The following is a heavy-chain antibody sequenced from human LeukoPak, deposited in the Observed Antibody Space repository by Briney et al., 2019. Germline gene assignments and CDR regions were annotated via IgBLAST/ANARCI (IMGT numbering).Heavy chain of an antibody. J-gene: IGHJ3*02. CDR1: GFSFSNYA. CDR3: VRNGNVLAGAFDI. D-gene: IGHD6-19*01. Sequence: PGGSLRLSCAASGFSFSNYAMNWVRQGPGKGLEWVSAISGSGGSTYYADSVKGRFTISRDNSKNTLYLQMNSLRAEDTAVYYCVRNGNVLAGAFDIWGQGTMVTVSS. V-gene: IGHV3-23*01. CDR2: ISGSGGST.